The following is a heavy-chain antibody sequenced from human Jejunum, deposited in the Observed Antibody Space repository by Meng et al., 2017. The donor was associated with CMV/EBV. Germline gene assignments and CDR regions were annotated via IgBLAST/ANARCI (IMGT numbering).Heavy chain of an antibody. V-gene: IGHV3-49*04. J-gene: IGHJ4*02. CDR1: GAYA. CDR2: IRSKAYGGTT. D-gene: IGHD5-24*01. Sequence: GAYAMSWVRQAPGKGLEWVGFIRSKAYGGTTEYAASVKGRFIISRDDSKSIAYLQMNSLKTEDTAVYYCTRNLPNVEMATITLDYWGQGTLVTVSS. CDR3: TRNLPNVEMATITLDY.